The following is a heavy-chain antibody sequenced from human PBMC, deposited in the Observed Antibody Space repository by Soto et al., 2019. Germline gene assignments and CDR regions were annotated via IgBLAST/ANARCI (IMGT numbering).Heavy chain of an antibody. CDR2: ISSSSSYI. V-gene: IGHV3-21*01. Sequence: PGGSLRLSCAASGFTFSSYSMNWVRQAPGKGLEWVSSISSSSSYIYYADSVKGRFTISRDNAKNSLYLQMNSLRAEDTAVYYCARDRLAVDSPTYYFDYWGQGTLVTVS. D-gene: IGHD5-12*01. CDR3: ARDRLAVDSPTYYFDY. CDR1: GFTFSSYS. J-gene: IGHJ4*02.